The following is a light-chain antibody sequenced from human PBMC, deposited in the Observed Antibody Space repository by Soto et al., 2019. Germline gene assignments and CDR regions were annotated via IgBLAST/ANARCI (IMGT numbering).Light chain of an antibody. J-gene: IGKJ1*01. CDR3: QQYNNWPRT. V-gene: IGKV3-15*01. CDR1: QSVSSN. CDR2: GAS. Sequence: EIVMTHSPATLSVSPGERATLSCRASQSVSSNLAWYQQKPGQAPRLLIYGASTRATGIPARFSGSGSGTEFTLTISRLQSEYFAVYYCQQYNNWPRTFGQGTKVEIK.